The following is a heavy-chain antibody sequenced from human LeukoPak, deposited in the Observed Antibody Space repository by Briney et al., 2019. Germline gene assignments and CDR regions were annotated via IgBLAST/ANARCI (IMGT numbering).Heavy chain of an antibody. CDR2: FIPILDTA. D-gene: IGHD3-3*01. CDR1: GGTFSDYA. V-gene: IGHV1-69*10. J-gene: IGHJ6*03. Sequence: GASVKVSCKASGGTFSDYALNWVRQAPGQGLEWMGVFIPILDTANSTQKFQGRLIITADISTNTVYMELSSLRFDDTAVYFCAGIPVFGVVLHQEPVWGKGTTVTVSS. CDR3: AGIPVFGVVLHQEPV.